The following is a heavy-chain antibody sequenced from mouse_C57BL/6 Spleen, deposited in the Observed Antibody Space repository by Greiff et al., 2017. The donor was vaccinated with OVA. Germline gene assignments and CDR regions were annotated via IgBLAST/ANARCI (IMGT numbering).Heavy chain of an antibody. V-gene: IGHV1-55*01. CDR2: IYPGSGST. D-gene: IGHD1-1*01. J-gene: IGHJ1*03. CDR1: GYTFTSYW. CDR3: ARTDGHWYFDV. Sequence: QVQLQQPGAELVKPGASVKMSCKASGYTFTSYWITWVKQRPGQGLEWIGDIYPGSGSTNYNEKFKSKATLTVYTSSSTAYMQLSSLTSEDSAVYYCARTDGHWYFDVWGTGTTVTVSS.